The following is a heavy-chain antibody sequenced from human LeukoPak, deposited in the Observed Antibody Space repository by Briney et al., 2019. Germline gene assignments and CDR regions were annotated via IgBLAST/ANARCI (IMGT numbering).Heavy chain of an antibody. Sequence: SETLSLTCSVSGGSIRSNYWSWIRQPPGKGLEWIGYIYYTGSTNYNPSLKSRVTISVDTSRNQFSLKLNSVTAADTAVYYCARAYYTSTCSWYNYYYMDVWGKGTTVTVSS. CDR2: IYYTGST. V-gene: IGHV4-59*01. CDR3: ARAYYTSTCSWYNYYYMDV. D-gene: IGHD2-2*01. CDR1: GGSIRSNY. J-gene: IGHJ6*03.